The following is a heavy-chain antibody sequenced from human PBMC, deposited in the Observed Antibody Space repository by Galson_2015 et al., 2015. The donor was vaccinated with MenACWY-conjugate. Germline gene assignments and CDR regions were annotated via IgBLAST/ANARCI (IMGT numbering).Heavy chain of an antibody. D-gene: IGHD6-19*01. V-gene: IGHV3-23*01. J-gene: IGHJ4*02. CDR2: ISGSGGST. Sequence: SLRLSCAASGFTFSSYAMSWVRQAPGKGLEWVSAISGSGGSTYYADSVKGRFTISRDNSKNTLYLQMNSLRAEDTAVYYCARPLSGWYSNDYWGQGTLVTVSS. CDR1: GFTFSSYA. CDR3: ARPLSGWYSNDY.